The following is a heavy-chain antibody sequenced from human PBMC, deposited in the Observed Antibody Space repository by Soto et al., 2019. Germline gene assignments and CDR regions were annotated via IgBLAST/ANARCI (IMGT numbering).Heavy chain of an antibody. V-gene: IGHV1-18*01. CDR1: GYTFTSYG. J-gene: IGHJ5*02. CDR3: ARARGYCSSTSCYFDFLWFDP. D-gene: IGHD2-2*01. Sequence: QVQLVQSGAEVKKPGASVKVSCKASGYTFTSYGISWVRQAPGQGLEWMGWISAYNGNTNYAQKLQGRVTMTTDTSTSTAYMELRSLRSDDTAVYYCARARGYCSSTSCYFDFLWFDPWGQGTLVTVSS. CDR2: ISAYNGNT.